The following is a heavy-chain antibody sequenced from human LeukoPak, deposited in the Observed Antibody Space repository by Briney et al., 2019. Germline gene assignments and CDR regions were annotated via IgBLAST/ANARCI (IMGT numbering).Heavy chain of an antibody. D-gene: IGHD1-26*01. CDR3: GKRLTSWELEY. V-gene: IGHV3-30*18. Sequence: GRSLRLTCAASGFTFNSYGMHWVRQAPGKGLEWVAVIWSGGTDKYYADSVKGRFTVSRDNSKNTLYLQMNSLRAEDTAVYYCGKRLTSWELEYWGQGTLVTVSS. CDR1: GFTFNSYG. CDR2: IWSGGTDK. J-gene: IGHJ4*02.